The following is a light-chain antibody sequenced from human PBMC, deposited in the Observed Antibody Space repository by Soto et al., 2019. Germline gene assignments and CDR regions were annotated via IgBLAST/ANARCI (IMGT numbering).Light chain of an antibody. CDR3: QSYDSSLSSYV. CDR2: DVN. Sequence: QSVLTQPRSVSGSPGQSVTISCTGTSSDVGGYDFVSWYQQHPDKAPKLMIYDVNKRPSGVPDRFSGSKSGNTASLTISGLQAEDEADYYCQSYDSSLSSYVFGAGTKVTVL. CDR1: SSDVGGYDF. V-gene: IGLV2-11*01. J-gene: IGLJ1*01.